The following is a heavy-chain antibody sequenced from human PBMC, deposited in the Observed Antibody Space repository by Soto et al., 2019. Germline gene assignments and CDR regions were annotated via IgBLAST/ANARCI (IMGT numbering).Heavy chain of an antibody. V-gene: IGHV4-39*01. CDR3: ASDSGDYVSY. D-gene: IGHD4-17*01. CDR2: LYYSGST. Sequence: QLQLQESGPGLVKPSETLSLTCSVSGGSISRNNYCWGWIRQPPGKGLEWIGSLYYSGSTYYNPSLKGRVTIPVDASKNQSASRLSSLTAADTAVYYCASDSGDYVSYCGQGPLVTVSS. CDR1: GGSISRNNYC. J-gene: IGHJ4*02.